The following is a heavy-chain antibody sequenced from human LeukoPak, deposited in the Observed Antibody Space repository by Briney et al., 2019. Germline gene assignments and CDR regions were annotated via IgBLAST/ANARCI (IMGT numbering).Heavy chain of an antibody. CDR3: ARQSEDPEDYYYYGMDV. CDR1: GGTFSSYA. Sequence: SVKVSCKASGGTFSSYAISWVRQAPGQGLEWMGRIIPILGIANYAQKFQGRVTITADKSTSTAYMELSSLRSEDTAVYYCARQSEDPEDYYYYGMDVWGQGTTVTVSS. J-gene: IGHJ6*02. V-gene: IGHV1-69*04. CDR2: IIPILGIA.